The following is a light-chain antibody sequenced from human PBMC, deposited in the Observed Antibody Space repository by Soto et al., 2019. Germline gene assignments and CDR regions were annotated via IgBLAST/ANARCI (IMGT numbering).Light chain of an antibody. CDR2: RAS. J-gene: IGKJ1*01. V-gene: IGKV1-5*03. CDR1: QSIGSW. CDR3: QQYNVYPWT. Sequence: DIQMTQSPSTLSASVGDRVTITCRASQSIGSWLAWYQQKPGKAPKLLIYRASSLESEVPSRFSGSESGTEFTLIINSLQPDEFATYYCQQYNVYPWTFGQGTKVEIK.